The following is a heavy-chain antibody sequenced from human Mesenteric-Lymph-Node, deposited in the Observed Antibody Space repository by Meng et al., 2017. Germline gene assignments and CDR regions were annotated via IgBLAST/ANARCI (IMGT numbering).Heavy chain of an antibody. V-gene: IGHV4-59*01. CDR3: ARSSRGDYYLDY. D-gene: IGHD3-16*01. J-gene: IGHJ4*02. CDR1: GGSIRGFY. Sequence: SETLSLTCSVSGGSIRGFYWNWIRQSPGKQLEWIGHIYDSGSTNYNPSLRSRVAMSVDTSKNQLSLKLRSVTAADTAVYYCARSSRGDYYLDYWGQGTLVTVSS. CDR2: IYDSGST.